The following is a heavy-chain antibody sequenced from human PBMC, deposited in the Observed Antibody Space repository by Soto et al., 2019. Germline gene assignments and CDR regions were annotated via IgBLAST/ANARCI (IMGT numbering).Heavy chain of an antibody. Sequence: SETLSLTCTVSGGSISSSSYYWGWIRQPPRKRLEWIGRIYYSGSTYYNPSLKSRVTISVDTSKNPFSLKLSSVTAADTAVYYCASHPSYYDFWSGYGGRPFDYWGQGTLVTVSS. V-gene: IGHV4-39*01. CDR1: GGSISSSSYY. J-gene: IGHJ4*02. D-gene: IGHD3-3*01. CDR3: ASHPSYYDFWSGYGGRPFDY. CDR2: IYYSGST.